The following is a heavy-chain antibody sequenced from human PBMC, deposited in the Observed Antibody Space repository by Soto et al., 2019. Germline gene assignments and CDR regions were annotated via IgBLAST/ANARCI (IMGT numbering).Heavy chain of an antibody. CDR1: GGSISSRGYY. CDR3: ATSDWFDP. D-gene: IGHD2-2*01. V-gene: IGHV4-39*01. J-gene: IGHJ5*02. Sequence: QLQLQESGPGLVKPSETLSLTCTVSGGSISSRGYYWGWIRQPPGKGLEWIGTIYYSGSTYYNPSLKSQATRALDTSTNQSSPSLSSVPAAGTAVDSCATSDWFDPWGQGTVVTGSS. CDR2: IYYSGST.